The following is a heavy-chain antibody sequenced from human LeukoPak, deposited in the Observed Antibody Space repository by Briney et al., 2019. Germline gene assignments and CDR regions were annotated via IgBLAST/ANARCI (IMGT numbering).Heavy chain of an antibody. CDR1: GGTFSSYA. CDR3: ARDRDYYDSSAFSY. J-gene: IGHJ4*02. Sequence: SVKVSCKASGGTFSSYAISWVRQAPGQGLEWMGGIIPIFGTANYAQKFQGRVTITADKSTSTAYMELRSLRSDDTAVYYCARDRDYYDSSAFSYWGQGTLVTVSS. CDR2: IIPIFGTA. D-gene: IGHD3-22*01. V-gene: IGHV1-69*06.